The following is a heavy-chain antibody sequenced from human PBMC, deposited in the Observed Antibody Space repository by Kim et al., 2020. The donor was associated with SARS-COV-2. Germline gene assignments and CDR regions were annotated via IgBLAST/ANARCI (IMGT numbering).Heavy chain of an antibody. J-gene: IGHJ6*02. CDR2: IYYSGST. Sequence: SETLSLTCTVSGGSISSSSYYWGWIRQPPGKGLEWIGSIYYSGSTYYNPSLKSRVTISVDTSKNQISLKLSSVTAADTAVYYCARQSSGSLNCYYYGMGVWGQGTTVTVSS. CDR3: ARQSSGSLNCYYYGMGV. V-gene: IGHV4-39*01. D-gene: IGHD1-26*01. CDR1: GGSISSSSYY.